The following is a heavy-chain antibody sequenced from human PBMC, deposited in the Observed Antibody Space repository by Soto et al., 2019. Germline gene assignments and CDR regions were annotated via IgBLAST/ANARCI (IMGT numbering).Heavy chain of an antibody. Sequence: SVKVSCKASGGTFSSYAISWARQAPGQGLEWMGGIIPIFGTANYAQKFQGRVTITADKSTSTAYMELSSLRSEDTAVYYCARLASSSTYYYYGMDVWGQGTTVTVSS. V-gene: IGHV1-69*06. CDR2: IIPIFGTA. D-gene: IGHD6-6*01. CDR3: ARLASSSTYYYYGMDV. CDR1: GGTFSSYA. J-gene: IGHJ6*02.